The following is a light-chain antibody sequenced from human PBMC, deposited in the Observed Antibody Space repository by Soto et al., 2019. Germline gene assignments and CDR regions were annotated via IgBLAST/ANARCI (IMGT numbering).Light chain of an antibody. CDR2: SAS. Sequence: DIQMTQSPSYLSAFVGDSVTITCHASQRISTFLNWYHQKPGKAPKLLIYSASYLQSGVPSNFSGSGSGTDFTLSIVTLQPEDFGTYFCQQSYRLPLTFGGGTKVDIK. CDR1: QRISTF. CDR3: QQSYRLPLT. V-gene: IGKV1-39*01. J-gene: IGKJ4*01.